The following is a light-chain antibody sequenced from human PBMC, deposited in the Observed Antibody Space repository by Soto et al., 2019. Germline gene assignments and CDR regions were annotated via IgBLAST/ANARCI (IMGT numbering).Light chain of an antibody. CDR1: QSIDSW. V-gene: IGKV1-5*03. Sequence: DIQMTQSPSTLSASVGDRVTITCRASQSIDSWLAWYQQKPGKAPNLLIYKTSNLESGVPSRFSGSGSGTEFSLTISSLQPDDFATYYCQQYKSFSLTFGRGTRVEVK. J-gene: IGKJ4*01. CDR2: KTS. CDR3: QQYKSFSLT.